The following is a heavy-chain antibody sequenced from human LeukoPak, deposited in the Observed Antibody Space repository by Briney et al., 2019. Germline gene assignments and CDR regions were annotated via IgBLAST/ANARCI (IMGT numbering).Heavy chain of an antibody. Sequence: GGSLRLSCAASGFTFSSYSMNWVRQAPGKGLEGVSYISSSSSYIYYADSVKGRFTISRDNANNSLYLQMNSLRAEDTAVYYCAALSNDYRGHDFWGQGTLVTVSS. CDR3: AALSNDYRGHDF. D-gene: IGHD4-11*01. CDR2: ISSSSSYI. CDR1: GFTFSSYS. J-gene: IGHJ4*02. V-gene: IGHV3-21*01.